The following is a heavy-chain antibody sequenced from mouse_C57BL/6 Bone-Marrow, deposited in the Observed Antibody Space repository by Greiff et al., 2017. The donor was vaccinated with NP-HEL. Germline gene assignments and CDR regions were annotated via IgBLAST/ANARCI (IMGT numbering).Heavy chain of an antibody. V-gene: IGHV1-82*01. J-gene: IGHJ2*01. D-gene: IGHD2-1*01. CDR1: GYAFSSSW. Sequence: VQRVESGPELVKPGASVKISCKASGYAFSSSWMNWVKQRPGKGLEWIGRIYPGDGDTNYNGKFKGKATLTADKSSSTAYMQLSSLTSEDSAVYFCARSFYYGNAFDYWGQGTTLTVSS. CDR2: IYPGDGDT. CDR3: ARSFYYGNAFDY.